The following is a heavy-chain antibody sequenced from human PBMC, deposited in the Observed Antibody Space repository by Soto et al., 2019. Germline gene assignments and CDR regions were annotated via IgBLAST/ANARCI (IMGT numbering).Heavy chain of an antibody. D-gene: IGHD2-2*01. CDR1: GGSISSGTW. CDR3: ARRVPAAPNWFDP. CDR2: IYHSGSP. V-gene: IGHV4-4*02. J-gene: IGHJ5*02. Sequence: SETLSFTCAVSGGSISSGTWWSWVRQPPGRGLEWIGEIYHSGSPNYNPSLKSRVTMSVDKSKNLFSLRLSSVTAADSALYYCARRVPAAPNWFDPWGQGTLVTVSS.